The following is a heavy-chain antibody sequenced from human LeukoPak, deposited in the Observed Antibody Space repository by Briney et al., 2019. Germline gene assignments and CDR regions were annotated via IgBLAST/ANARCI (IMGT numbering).Heavy chain of an antibody. J-gene: IGHJ4*02. V-gene: IGHV3-30*03. CDR3: ARIGYSISWSGDY. CDR2: ISSDGNNK. D-gene: IGHD6-13*01. Sequence: PGGSLRLSCAASGFTFTSYGMHWVRQAPGKGLEWVAFISSDGNNKYYADSVKGRFSISRDNSKNTLYLQMNGLRVEDTAVYYCARIGYSISWSGDYWGQGSLVTVSS. CDR1: GFTFTSYG.